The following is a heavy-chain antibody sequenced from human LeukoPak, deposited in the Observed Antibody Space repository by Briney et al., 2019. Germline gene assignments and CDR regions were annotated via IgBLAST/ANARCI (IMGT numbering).Heavy chain of an antibody. J-gene: IGHJ6*03. D-gene: IGHD2-2*01. V-gene: IGHV4-34*01. CDR2: INHSGST. CDR1: GGSFSGYY. CDR3: ARHAIVVVPAAIGYYYYYYMDV. Sequence: SETLSLTCAVYGGSFSGYYWSWIRRPPGKGLEWIGEINHSGSTNYNPSLKSRVTISVDTSRNQFSLKLSSVTAADTAVYYCARHAIVVVPAAIGYYYYYYMDVWGNGTTVTISS.